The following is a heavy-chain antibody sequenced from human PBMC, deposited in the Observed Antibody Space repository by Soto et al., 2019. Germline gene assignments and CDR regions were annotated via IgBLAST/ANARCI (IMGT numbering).Heavy chain of an antibody. V-gene: IGHV3-23*04. CDR3: ATWSYLES. CDR2: IRGTDGKT. J-gene: IGHJ4*02. Sequence: DVRLAESGGGLVQPGGSLRLSCTTSGFSFASFAMTCARQAPGKGLEWVATIRGTDGKTDYAASVKGQFSISRDTSRNSLYLEMNGMRADDTAIYYCATWSYLESWGQGTLVTVSS. CDR1: GFSFASFA. D-gene: IGHD3-3*01.